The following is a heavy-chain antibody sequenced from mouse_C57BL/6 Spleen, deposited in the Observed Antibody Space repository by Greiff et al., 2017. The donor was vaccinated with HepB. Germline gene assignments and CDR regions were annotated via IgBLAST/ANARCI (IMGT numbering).Heavy chain of an antibody. Sequence: EVQLQQSGAELVRPGASVKLSCTASGFNIKDDYMHWVKQRPEQGLEWIGWIDPENGDTEYASKFQGKATITADTSSNTAYLQLSSLTSEDTADYYCTTGTTVVARGGYWGQGTTLTVSS. CDR1: GFNIKDDY. J-gene: IGHJ2*01. V-gene: IGHV14-4*01. D-gene: IGHD1-1*01. CDR2: IDPENGDT. CDR3: TTGTTVVARGGY.